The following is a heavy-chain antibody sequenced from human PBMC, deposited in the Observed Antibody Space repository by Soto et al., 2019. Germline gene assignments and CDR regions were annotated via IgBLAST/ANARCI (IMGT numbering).Heavy chain of an antibody. CDR1: GFTVSSNY. CDR3: ARSPPLTQYYKG. J-gene: IGHJ4*02. CDR2: ISSSSSYI. V-gene: IGHV3-21*01. D-gene: IGHD1-26*01. Sequence: GGSLRLSCAASGFTVSSNYMSWVRQAPGKGLEWVSSISSSSSYIYYADSVKGRFTISRDNAKNSLYLQMNSLRAEDTAVYYCARSPPLTQYYKGWGQGTLVTVSS.